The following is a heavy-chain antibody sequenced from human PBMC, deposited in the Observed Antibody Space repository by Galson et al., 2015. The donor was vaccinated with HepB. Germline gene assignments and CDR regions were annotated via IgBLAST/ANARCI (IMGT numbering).Heavy chain of an antibody. CDR1: GYTFTIYA. CDR3: ARAGQIWNWFDP. J-gene: IGHJ5*02. D-gene: IGHD3-16*01. Sequence: SVKVSCKASGYTFTIYAMHWVRQAPGQRLEWMGWINAGNGNTKYSQKFQGRVTITRDTSASTAYMELSSLRSEDTAVYYCARAGQIWNWFDPWGQGTLVTVSS. V-gene: IGHV1-3*01. CDR2: INAGNGNT.